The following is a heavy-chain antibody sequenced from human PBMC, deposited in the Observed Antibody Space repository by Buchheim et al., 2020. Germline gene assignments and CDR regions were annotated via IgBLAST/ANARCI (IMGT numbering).Heavy chain of an antibody. J-gene: IGHJ3*02. D-gene: IGHD3-9*01. CDR3: ARRGDFDWFDAIDI. CDR2: IYYSGST. V-gene: IGHV4-61*01. Sequence: QVQLQESGPGLVKPSETLSLTCTVSGGSVSSGSYYWSWIRQPPGKGLEWIGYIYYSGSTNYNPSLKSRVTISVDTSKNQFSLKLSSVTAADTAVYYCARRGDFDWFDAIDIWGQGT. CDR1: GGSVSSGSYY.